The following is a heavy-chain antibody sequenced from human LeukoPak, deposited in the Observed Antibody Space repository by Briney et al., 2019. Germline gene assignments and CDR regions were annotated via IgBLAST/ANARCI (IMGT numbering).Heavy chain of an antibody. V-gene: IGHV3-23*01. CDR2: IFPSGGEI. CDR3: ATYRQVLLPFES. Sequence: GGSLRLSCEASGFTFSTFAMIWVRQPPGKGLEWVSSIFPSGGEIHYADSVRGRFTISRDNSKSTLSLQVNSLRAEDTAIYYCATYRQVLLPFESWGQGTLVTVSS. CDR1: GFTFSTFA. J-gene: IGHJ4*02. D-gene: IGHD2/OR15-2a*01.